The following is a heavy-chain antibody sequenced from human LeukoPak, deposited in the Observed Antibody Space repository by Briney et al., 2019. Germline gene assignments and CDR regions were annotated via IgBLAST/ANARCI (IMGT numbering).Heavy chain of an antibody. Sequence: PGGSLRLSCAVSGFTLSSYWMYWFRQAPGEGLVCVSRINSDGRTTNYADSVKGRFTISRDNSKNTLYLQMNSLRAEDTAVYYCATQGEMGAFYFDYWGQGTLVTVSS. D-gene: IGHD1-26*01. J-gene: IGHJ4*02. V-gene: IGHV3-74*01. CDR3: ATQGEMGAFYFDY. CDR1: GFTLSSYW. CDR2: INSDGRTT.